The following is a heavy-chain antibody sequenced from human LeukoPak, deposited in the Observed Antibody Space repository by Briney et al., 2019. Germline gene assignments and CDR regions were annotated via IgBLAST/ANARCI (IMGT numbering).Heavy chain of an antibody. CDR1: GGSISSYY. Sequence: PSETLSLTCTVSGGSISSYYWSWIRQPPGKGLEWIGYIYYSGSTNYNPSLKSRVTISVDTSKNQFSLKLSSVTAADTAVYYCARLPHCSSTSCYRYYYYGMDVWGQGTTVTVSS. V-gene: IGHV4-59*08. J-gene: IGHJ6*02. CDR3: ARLPHCSSTSCYRYYYYGMDV. CDR2: IYYSGST. D-gene: IGHD2-2*01.